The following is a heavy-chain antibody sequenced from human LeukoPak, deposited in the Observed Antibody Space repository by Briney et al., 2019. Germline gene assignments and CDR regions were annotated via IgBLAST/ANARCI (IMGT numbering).Heavy chain of an antibody. D-gene: IGHD6-19*01. Sequence: GGSLRLSCAASGFTFSDYAMSWVRQAPGKGLEWVSGISGSGGTTFYADSVKGRFTISRDKSRNTLYLQMSSLRAEDTAIYYCAKDSPYSNGWSHFFDYWGQGTLDTVSS. V-gene: IGHV3-23*01. J-gene: IGHJ4*02. CDR3: AKDSPYSNGWSHFFDY. CDR2: ISGSGGTT. CDR1: GFTFSDYA.